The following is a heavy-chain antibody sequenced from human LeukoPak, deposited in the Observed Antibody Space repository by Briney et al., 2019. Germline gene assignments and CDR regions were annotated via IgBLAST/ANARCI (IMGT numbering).Heavy chain of an antibody. CDR2: INPNSGGT. Sequence: RASVKVSCKASGYTFTGYYMHWVRQAPGQGLEWMGWINPNSGGTNYAQKFQGRVTMTRDTSISTAYMDLSRLRSDDTAVYYCARDLSAWGIAVAGEFDYWGQGTLVTVSS. CDR1: GYTFTGYY. D-gene: IGHD6-19*01. J-gene: IGHJ4*02. CDR3: ARDLSAWGIAVAGEFDY. V-gene: IGHV1-2*02.